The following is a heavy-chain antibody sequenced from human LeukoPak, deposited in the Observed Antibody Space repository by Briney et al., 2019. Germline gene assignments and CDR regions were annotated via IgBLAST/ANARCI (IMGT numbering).Heavy chain of an antibody. Sequence: PSETLSLTCTVSGGSISSSSYYWGWIRQPPGKGLEWIGSIYYSGSTYYNPSLKSRVTISVDTSKNQFSLKLSSVTAADTAVYYCASLGVGHETSFDPWGQGTLVTVSS. J-gene: IGHJ5*02. CDR3: ASLGVGHETSFDP. V-gene: IGHV4-39*01. D-gene: IGHD2-15*01. CDR1: GGSISSSSYY. CDR2: IYYSGST.